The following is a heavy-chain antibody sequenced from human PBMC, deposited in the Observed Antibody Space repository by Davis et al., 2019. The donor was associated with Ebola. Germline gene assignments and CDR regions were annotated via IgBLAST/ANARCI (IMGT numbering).Heavy chain of an antibody. CDR2: IYHSGIT. CDR3: ARAVVVMTATGAKPYLDY. V-gene: IGHV4-61*08. J-gene: IGHJ4*02. CDR1: GGSISSGDYY. Sequence: SETLSLTCTVSGGSISSGDYYWSWIRQPPGRGLEWIGYIYHSGITHYSPSLKSRVTLSLDTSKHQFSLNLRSVTAADTAVYYCARAVVVMTATGAKPYLDYWGQGTLLTVSS. D-gene: IGHD2-21*02.